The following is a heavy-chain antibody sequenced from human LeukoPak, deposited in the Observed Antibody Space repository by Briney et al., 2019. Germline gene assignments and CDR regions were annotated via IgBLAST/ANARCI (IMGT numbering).Heavy chain of an antibody. Sequence: ASVKVSCKASGYTFTSYGISWVRQAPGQGLEWMGWISAYNGNTNYAQKLQGRVTMTTDTSTSTAYMELRSLRSDDMAVYYCARDIMWELPDAFDIWGQGTMVTVSS. V-gene: IGHV1-18*03. CDR2: ISAYNGNT. J-gene: IGHJ3*02. D-gene: IGHD1-26*01. CDR3: ARDIMWELPDAFDI. CDR1: GYTFTSYG.